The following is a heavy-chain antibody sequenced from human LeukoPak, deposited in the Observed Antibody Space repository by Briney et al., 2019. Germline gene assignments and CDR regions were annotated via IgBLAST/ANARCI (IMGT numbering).Heavy chain of an antibody. CDR3: AKEYVATSPYYFDY. D-gene: IGHD5-12*01. Sequence: GGSLRLSCAASGFTFSSYEMNWVRQAPGKGLEWVSYISSSGSTIYYADSVKGRFTISRDNSKNTLYLQMNSLRAEDTAVYYCAKEYVATSPYYFDYWGQGTLVTVSS. CDR1: GFTFSSYE. CDR2: ISSSGSTI. J-gene: IGHJ4*02. V-gene: IGHV3-48*03.